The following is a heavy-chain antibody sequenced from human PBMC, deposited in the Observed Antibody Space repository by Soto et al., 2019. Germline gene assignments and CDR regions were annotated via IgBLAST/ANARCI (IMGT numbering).Heavy chain of an antibody. V-gene: IGHV4-39*01. D-gene: IGHD3-9*01. J-gene: IGHJ3*02. CDR1: GASITSDDYY. CDR3: ANTYYDILTGYHDAFDI. Sequence: PSETLSLTCTVSGASITSDDYYWSWIRQPPGKGLEWIGEINHSGSTNYNPSLKSRVTISVDTSKNQFSLKLSSVTAADTAVYYCANTYYDILTGYHDAFDIWGQGTMVTVSS. CDR2: INHSGST.